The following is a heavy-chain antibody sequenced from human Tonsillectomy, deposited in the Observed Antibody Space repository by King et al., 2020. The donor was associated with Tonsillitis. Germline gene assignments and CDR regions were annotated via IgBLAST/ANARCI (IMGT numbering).Heavy chain of an antibody. D-gene: IGHD2-2*01. V-gene: IGHV3-30*18. CDR1: RFPFSSYG. J-gene: IGHJ6*02. CDR3: AKDFGYQLLYYYGMDV. CDR2: ISYDGSNK. Sequence: LVESGGGVVQPGRSLRLSCAASRFPFSSYGIHWVRQAPGKGLEWVAVISYDGSNKYYADSVKGRFTISRDNSKNTLYLQMNSLRTEDTAVYYCAKDFGYQLLYYYGMDVWGQGTTVTVSS.